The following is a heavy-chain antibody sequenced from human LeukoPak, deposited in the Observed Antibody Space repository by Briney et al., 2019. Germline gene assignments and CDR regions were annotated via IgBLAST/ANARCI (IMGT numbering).Heavy chain of an antibody. V-gene: IGHV4-34*01. J-gene: IGHJ6*04. Sequence: SETLSLTCAVYGGSFSGYHWSWIRQPPGKGLEWIGESNHSGSTNYNPSLKSRVTISVDTSKNQFSLKLSSVTAADTAVYYCARAPARSYYYYYYGMDVWGKGTTVTVSS. CDR3: ARAPARSYYYYYYGMDV. CDR2: SNHSGST. CDR1: GGSFSGYH.